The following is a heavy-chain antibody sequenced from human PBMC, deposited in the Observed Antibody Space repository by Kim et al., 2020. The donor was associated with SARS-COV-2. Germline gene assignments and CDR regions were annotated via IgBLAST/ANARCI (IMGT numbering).Heavy chain of an antibody. CDR3: ARDRGYSYGTLEYNWFDP. Sequence: SQTLSLTCAISGDSVSSNSAAWNWIRQSPSRGLEWLGRTYYRSKWYNDYAVSVKSRITINPDTSKNQFSLQLNSVTPEDTAVYYCARDRGYSYGTLEYNWFDPWGQGTLVTVSS. D-gene: IGHD5-18*01. CDR2: TYYRSKWYN. V-gene: IGHV6-1*01. J-gene: IGHJ5*02. CDR1: GDSVSSNSAA.